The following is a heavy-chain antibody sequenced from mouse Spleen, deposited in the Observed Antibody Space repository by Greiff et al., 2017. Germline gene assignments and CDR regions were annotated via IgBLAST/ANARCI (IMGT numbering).Heavy chain of an antibody. D-gene: IGHD1-1*01. Sequence: EVQLQQSGPELVKPGASVKMSCKASGYTFTDYYMDWVKQSHGESFEWIGRVNPYNGGTSYNQKFKGKATLTVDKSSSTAYMELNSLTSEDSAVYYCARDYGSRHPLDYWGQGTTLTVSS. CDR3: ARDYGSRHPLDY. V-gene: IGHV1-19*01. CDR1: GYTFTDYY. J-gene: IGHJ2*01. CDR2: VNPYNGGT.